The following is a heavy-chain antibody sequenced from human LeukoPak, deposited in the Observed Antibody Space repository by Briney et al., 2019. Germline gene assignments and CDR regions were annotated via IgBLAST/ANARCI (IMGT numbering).Heavy chain of an antibody. CDR3: AKDPRVTITVTFYFEY. Sequence: GGSLRLSCAASEFTFSSYAMSWVRQAPGKGLEWVSGISGNGGSTYYADSVKGRFTISRDDSKNTLYLQMNSLRAEDTAVYYCAKDPRVTITVTFYFEYWGQGTLVTVSS. D-gene: IGHD4-17*01. CDR2: ISGNGGST. CDR1: EFTFSSYA. V-gene: IGHV3-23*01. J-gene: IGHJ4*02.